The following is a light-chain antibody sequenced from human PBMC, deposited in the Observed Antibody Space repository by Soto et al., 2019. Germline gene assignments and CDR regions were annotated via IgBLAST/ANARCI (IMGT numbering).Light chain of an antibody. CDR2: EVN. V-gene: IGLV2-8*01. CDR3: SSHAGSNTYI. Sequence: QSVLTQPPSASGSPGQSVTISCTGTSSDIDDYDFVSWYQQHPGKAPKLMIYEVNKRPSGVPDRFSGSKSGNTASLTVSGLQAEDEADYYCSSHAGSNTYIFGTGTKVTVL. CDR1: SSDIDDYDF. J-gene: IGLJ1*01.